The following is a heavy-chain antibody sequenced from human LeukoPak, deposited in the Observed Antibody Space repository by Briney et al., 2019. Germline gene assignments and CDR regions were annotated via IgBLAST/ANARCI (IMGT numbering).Heavy chain of an antibody. J-gene: IGHJ4*02. CDR3: LCSGYYYDPDY. CDR1: GLTSSSYR. V-gene: IGHV3-21*01. Sequence: GGSLRLSGAAPGLTSSSYRMNWSGQAPGKGLEWVSSISSSSSYIYYADSVKGRFTISRDNAKNSLYLQMNSLRAEDTAVYYCLCSGYYYDPDYWGQGTLVTVSS. D-gene: IGHD3-22*01. CDR2: ISSSSSYI.